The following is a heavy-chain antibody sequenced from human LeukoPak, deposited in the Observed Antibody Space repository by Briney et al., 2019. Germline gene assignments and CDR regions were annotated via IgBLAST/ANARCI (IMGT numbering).Heavy chain of an antibody. Sequence: GGSLRLSCAASGFTFRNYGMHWVRRTPGKGLEWVAFIRSDGSDKYYADSVKGRFTISRDNAKNSLYLQMNSLRAEDTAVYYCAREYGDYPPYWGQGTLVTVSS. CDR3: AREYGDYPPY. D-gene: IGHD4-17*01. V-gene: IGHV3-30*02. CDR2: IRSDGSDK. CDR1: GFTFRNYG. J-gene: IGHJ4*02.